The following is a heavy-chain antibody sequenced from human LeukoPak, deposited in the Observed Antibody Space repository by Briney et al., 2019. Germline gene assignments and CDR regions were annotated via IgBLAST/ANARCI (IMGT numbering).Heavy chain of an antibody. CDR3: AKGFGSYDSSDFDS. D-gene: IGHD3-22*01. Sequence: GGSLRLSCAASGFTFSNAWMNWVRQAPGKGLEWVGRIKSRTDGGTTDYAAPVKGRFTISRDDSKKTLYLQMNSLKTEDTAVYYCAKGFGSYDSSDFDSWGQGTLVTVSS. CDR1: GFTFSNAW. V-gene: IGHV3-15*07. J-gene: IGHJ4*02. CDR2: IKSRTDGGTT.